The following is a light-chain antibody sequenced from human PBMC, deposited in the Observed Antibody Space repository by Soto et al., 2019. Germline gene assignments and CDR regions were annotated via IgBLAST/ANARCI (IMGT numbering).Light chain of an antibody. J-gene: IGKJ4*01. CDR1: QSVSSSF. CDR3: QQYDSSPLT. CDR2: GAS. V-gene: IGKV3-20*01. Sequence: EIVLTQSPGTLSLSPGERATLSCRASQSVSSSFLAWYQQKPGQAPRLLLYGASSRATGIPDRFSGSGSGTDFTLTISRLEPDDVAVYYCQQYDSSPLTFGGGTKVEIK.